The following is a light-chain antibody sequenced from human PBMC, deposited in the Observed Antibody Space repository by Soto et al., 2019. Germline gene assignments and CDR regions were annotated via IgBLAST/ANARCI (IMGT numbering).Light chain of an antibody. V-gene: IGKV3-20*01. CDR1: QSVSSNY. CDR2: GAS. CDR3: QQYGSSPTWT. J-gene: IGKJ1*01. Sequence: ESVLTQSPGTLSLSPGERATLSCRAGQSVSSNYLAWYQQKPGQAPRLLIYGASTRATGIPDRFSGSGSGTDFTLTISRLEPEDSAVYYCQQYGSSPTWTFGQGTTGDIK.